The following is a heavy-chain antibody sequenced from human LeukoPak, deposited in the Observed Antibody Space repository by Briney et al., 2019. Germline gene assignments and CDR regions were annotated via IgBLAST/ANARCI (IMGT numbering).Heavy chain of an antibody. CDR2: IAYDGSRA. CDR3: TRYNNDHFDY. D-gene: IGHD1-14*01. V-gene: IGHV3-33*01. J-gene: IGHJ4*02. CDR1: GFTFVGYG. Sequence: GGSLRHSCAGSGFTFVGYGMHWFRPTPGKGGEGVAVIAYDGSRAFYADSVKGRFTISRDNSKNTMSVQMDDLRAEDTAVYYCTRYNNDHFDYWGQGTLVTVSS.